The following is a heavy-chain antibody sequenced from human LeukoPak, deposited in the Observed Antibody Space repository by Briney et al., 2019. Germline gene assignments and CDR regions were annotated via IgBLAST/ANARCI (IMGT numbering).Heavy chain of an antibody. CDR1: GFTFSSYE. CDR2: ISSSGSTI. Sequence: GGSLRLSCAASGFTFSSYEMNWVRQAPGRGLEWLSYISSSGSTIYYADSVKGRFTISRDNAKNSLILQMNSLRGEDTAVYYCARALGNSTGDCWGQGTLVTVSS. V-gene: IGHV3-48*03. J-gene: IGHJ4*02. CDR3: ARALGNSTGDC. D-gene: IGHD7-27*01.